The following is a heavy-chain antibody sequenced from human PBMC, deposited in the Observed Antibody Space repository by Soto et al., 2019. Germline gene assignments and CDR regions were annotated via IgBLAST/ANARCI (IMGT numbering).Heavy chain of an antibody. J-gene: IGHJ3*02. CDR3: AIFFPALDGIRDFDWLSAGGAFDI. V-gene: IGHV5-10-1*01. CDR2: IDPSDSYT. Sequence: GESLRIYCMGSGYSFTSYWISWVRQMPEKGLEWMGWIDPSDSYTNYSPSFQGHVTISADKSISTAYLQWSSLKASDTAMYYCAIFFPALDGIRDFDWLSAGGAFDIWGQGTMVTVSS. D-gene: IGHD3-9*01. CDR1: GYSFTSYW.